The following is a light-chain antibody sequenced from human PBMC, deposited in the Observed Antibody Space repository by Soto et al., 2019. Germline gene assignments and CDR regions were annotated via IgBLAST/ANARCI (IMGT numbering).Light chain of an antibody. CDR3: CSSGGSRTYV. CDR2: EVN. J-gene: IGLJ1*01. CDR1: SSNVGSYSL. V-gene: IGLV2-23*02. Sequence: QSALTQPPSVSASPGQSITISCTGTSSNVGSYSLFSWYQQPAGKAHLLIIFEVNKRPSVLSNRSSGSKSGNTASLTIAGLTGEDEADYYCCSSGGSRTYVFGTGTKLTVL.